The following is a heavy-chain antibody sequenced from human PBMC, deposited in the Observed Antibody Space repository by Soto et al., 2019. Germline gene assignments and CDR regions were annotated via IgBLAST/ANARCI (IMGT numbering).Heavy chain of an antibody. Sequence: ASVKVSCKASGYTFTSYGISWVRQAPGQGLEWMGWISAYNGNTNYAQKLQGRVTMTTDTSTSTAYMVLRSLRSDDTAVYYCARRPIVVVPAAMEYYYYYYYMDVWGKGTTVTVS. D-gene: IGHD2-2*01. V-gene: IGHV1-18*01. CDR1: GYTFTSYG. CDR3: ARRPIVVVPAAMEYYYYYYYMDV. CDR2: ISAYNGNT. J-gene: IGHJ6*03.